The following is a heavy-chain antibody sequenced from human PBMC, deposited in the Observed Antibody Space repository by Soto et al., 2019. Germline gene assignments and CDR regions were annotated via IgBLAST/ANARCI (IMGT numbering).Heavy chain of an antibody. CDR2: INHSGST. CDR3: VSSRNHSAYSGYLN. J-gene: IGHJ4*02. D-gene: IGHD5-12*01. CDR1: GGSFSGYY. V-gene: IGHV4-34*01. Sequence: SETLSLTCAVYGGSFSGYYWSWIRQPPGKGLEWIGEINHSGSTNYNPSLKSRVTISVDTSKNQFSLKLSSVTAADTAVYYCVSSRNHSAYSGYLNWGQGTLVTVSS.